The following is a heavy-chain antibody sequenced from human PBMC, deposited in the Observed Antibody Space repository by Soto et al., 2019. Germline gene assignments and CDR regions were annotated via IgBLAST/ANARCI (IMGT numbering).Heavy chain of an antibody. Sequence: EVQLLESGGGLVQPGGSLRLSCLASGFTFNTYWMNWVRQAPGRGLEWVANIKGDGSEKNYVDSVKGRFTISRDKAKNALYLQMNRLRGEDTTVYFCARDWGTPGRGSAVGYYYHYGMDAWGQGTTATVS. CDR3: ARDWGTPGRGSAVGYYYHYGMDA. V-gene: IGHV3-7*01. CDR2: IKGDGSEK. CDR1: GFTFNTYW. J-gene: IGHJ6*02. D-gene: IGHD3-16*01.